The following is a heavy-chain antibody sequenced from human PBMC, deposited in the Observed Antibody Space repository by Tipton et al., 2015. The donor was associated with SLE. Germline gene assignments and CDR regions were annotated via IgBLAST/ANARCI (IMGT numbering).Heavy chain of an antibody. D-gene: IGHD6-13*01. CDR3: ARGGSTALYHFDS. CDR2: IYTSGSS. Sequence: QLVQSGAEVKKPGESLKISCRVSGYTFANFWISWVRQTPGKGLEWIGRIYTSGSSNYNPSLRSRITMSVDTSKNHFSLKLNSVTAADTAVYYCARGGSTALYHFDSWGQGTLVTVSS. CDR1: GYTFANFW. J-gene: IGHJ4*02. V-gene: IGHV4-4*07.